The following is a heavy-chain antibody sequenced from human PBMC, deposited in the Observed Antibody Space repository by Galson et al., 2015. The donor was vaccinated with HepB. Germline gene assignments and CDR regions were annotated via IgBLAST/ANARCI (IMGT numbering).Heavy chain of an antibody. CDR3: ARALSGVPAVSYYYYMDV. J-gene: IGHJ6*03. CDR2: ISAYNGNT. V-gene: IGHV1-18*01. Sequence: SVKVSCKASGYTFTSYGISWVRQAPGQGLEWMGWISAYNGNTNYAQELQGRVTMTTDTSTSTAYMELRSLRSDDTAVYYCARALSGVPAVSYYYYMDVWGKGTTVTVSS. CDR1: GYTFTSYG. D-gene: IGHD2-2*01.